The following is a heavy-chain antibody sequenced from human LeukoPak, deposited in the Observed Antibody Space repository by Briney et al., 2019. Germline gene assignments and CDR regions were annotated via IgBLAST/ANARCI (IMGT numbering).Heavy chain of an antibody. CDR1: GGSFSGYF. CDR2: INHSGST. V-gene: IGHV4-34*01. CDR3: ARGVGFVKIDY. Sequence: PSETLSLTCAVYGGSFSGYFWTWLRQPPGEGLEWIGEINHSGSTNYNPSLKSRVTISVDTSKNQFSLKLTSVIAADTAVYYCARGVGFVKIDYWGQGTLVTVSP. D-gene: IGHD3-10*01. J-gene: IGHJ4*02.